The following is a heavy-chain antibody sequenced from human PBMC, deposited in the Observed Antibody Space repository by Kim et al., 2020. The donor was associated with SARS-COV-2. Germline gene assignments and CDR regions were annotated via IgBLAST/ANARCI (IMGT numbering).Heavy chain of an antibody. CDR1: GYRFTSYW. V-gene: IGHV5-10-1*01. Sequence: GESLKISCKGSGYRFTSYWISWVRQMPGKGLEWMGRIDPSDSYTNYSPSFQGHVTMSVDKSISTAYLQWSSLKASDTAMYYCARHERGHYASGSYYTGNPDYWGQGTLVTVSS. CDR2: IDPSDSYT. D-gene: IGHD3-10*01. CDR3: ARHERGHYASGSYYTGNPDY. J-gene: IGHJ4*02.